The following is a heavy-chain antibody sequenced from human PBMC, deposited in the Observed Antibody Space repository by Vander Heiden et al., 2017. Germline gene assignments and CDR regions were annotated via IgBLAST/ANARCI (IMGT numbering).Heavy chain of an antibody. CDR3: ARRVVGAPRAFDI. CDR1: GFTFSSCS. CDR2: IGTSSSNI. J-gene: IGHJ3*02. V-gene: IGHV3-48*01. Sequence: EVQLVESGGGLVQPGGSLSLSCAASGFTFSSCSMNWVRQAPGKGLEWVSYIGTSSSNIYYADSVKGRFTISRDNAKNSLYLQMNSLRAEDTAVYYCARRVVGAPRAFDIWGQGTMVTVSS. D-gene: IGHD1-26*01.